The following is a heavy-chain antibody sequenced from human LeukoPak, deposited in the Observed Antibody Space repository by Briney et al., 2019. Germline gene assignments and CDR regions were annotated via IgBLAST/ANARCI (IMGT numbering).Heavy chain of an antibody. Sequence: SQTLSLTCAVSGGSISSGGYSWSWIRQPPGKGLEWIGYIYYSGSTNYNPSLKSRVTISVDTSKNQFSLKLSSVTAADTAVYYCAREKISSSPLYYYYYGMDVWGQGTTVTVSS. D-gene: IGHD6-13*01. CDR3: AREKISSSPLYYYYYGMDV. J-gene: IGHJ6*02. CDR1: GGSISSGGYS. CDR2: IYYSGST. V-gene: IGHV4-61*08.